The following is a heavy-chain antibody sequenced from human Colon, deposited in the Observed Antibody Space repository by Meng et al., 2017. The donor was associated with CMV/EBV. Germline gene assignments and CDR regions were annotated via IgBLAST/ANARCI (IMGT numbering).Heavy chain of an antibody. CDR2: INSNTGAT. V-gene: IGHV1-2*02. CDR3: ERVGGWIGSSSIFGWFDP. CDR1: AYAITDYY. Sequence: QVVLVPSGAEVRIRAAPVKASCKGSAYAITDYYFHWGRHARGQGLEWLGLINSNTGATKYAQKFKNRITLTRDTSINTVYMQLSGLRSDDTAVYYCERVGGWIGSSSIFGWFDPWGQGTLVTVSS. J-gene: IGHJ5*02. D-gene: IGHD6-6*01.